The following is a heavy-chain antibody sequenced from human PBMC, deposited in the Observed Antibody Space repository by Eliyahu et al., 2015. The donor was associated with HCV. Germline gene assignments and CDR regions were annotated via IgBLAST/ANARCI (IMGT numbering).Heavy chain of an antibody. CDR3: ARDPQVFDY. CDR1: GFTFSTYT. J-gene: IGHJ4*02. CDR2: ISSGSTAI. V-gene: IGHV3-48*02. Sequence: EVQLVESGGGLVQPGGSLRLSCXASGFTFSTYTMAWVRQAPGKGLEWISDISSGSTAIFYADSVKGRFTISRDNAKNSLYLQMNSLRDEDTAVYYCARDPQVFDYWGQGIPVTVSS.